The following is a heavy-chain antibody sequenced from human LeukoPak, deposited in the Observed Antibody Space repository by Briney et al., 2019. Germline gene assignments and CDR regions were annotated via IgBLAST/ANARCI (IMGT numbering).Heavy chain of an antibody. D-gene: IGHD3-22*01. V-gene: IGHV3-23*01. CDR3: AKACDSSGYYLLRPFHY. J-gene: IGHJ4*02. CDR2: ISSSGGST. CDR1: GFTFSSYA. Sequence: GGSLRLSCAASGFTFSSYAMSWVRQAPGKGLEWVSAISSSGGSTYYADSVKGRFTISRDNSKNTLYLQMNSLRAEDTAVYYCAKACDSSGYYLLRPFHYWGQGTLVTVSS.